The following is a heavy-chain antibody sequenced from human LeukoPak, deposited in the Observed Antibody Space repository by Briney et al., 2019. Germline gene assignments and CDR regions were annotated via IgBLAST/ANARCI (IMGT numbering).Heavy chain of an antibody. D-gene: IGHD2-15*01. CDR2: MYYSGST. CDR1: GGSISSYY. CDR3: ARHGTVKYCSGGSCYSDAGLADY. Sequence: SETLSLTCTVSGGSISSYYWSWIRQPPGKGLEWIGYMYYSGSTNYNPSLKSRVTISVDTSKNQFSLKLSSVTAADTAVYYCARHGTVKYCSGGSCYSDAGLADYWGQGTLVTVSS. V-gene: IGHV4-59*08. J-gene: IGHJ4*02.